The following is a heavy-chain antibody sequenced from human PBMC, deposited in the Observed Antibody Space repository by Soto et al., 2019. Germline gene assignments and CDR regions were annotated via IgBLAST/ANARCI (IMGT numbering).Heavy chain of an antibody. V-gene: IGHV3-7*04. CDR3: ARGGGNFDQ. CDR2: INQDGRDK. Sequence: QLVESGGGLVQPGGSLRLTCAASGFIFSGSWMSWVRQAPGKGLEWVANINQDGRDKYYVDSVKGRFTISRDNAKSSLYLQRNSLRAEDTAVYYCARGGGNFDQWGQGTLVTVSS. CDR1: GFIFSGSW. D-gene: IGHD3-16*01. J-gene: IGHJ4*02.